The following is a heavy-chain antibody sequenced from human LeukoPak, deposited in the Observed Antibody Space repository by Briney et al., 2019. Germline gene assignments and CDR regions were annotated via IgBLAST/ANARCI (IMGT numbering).Heavy chain of an antibody. CDR2: ISYDGSDR. D-gene: IGHD6-19*01. J-gene: IGHJ4*02. Sequence: GGSLRLSCAASGFTFSNYGMDWARQAPGKGLEWLAVISYDGSDRFYADSVRGRFTISRDNSKNTLYLQMNSLRAEDTAVYYCARGIAVAGQSLQYYFDYWGQGTLVTVSS. V-gene: IGHV3-30*03. CDR3: ARGIAVAGQSLQYYFDY. CDR1: GFTFSNYG.